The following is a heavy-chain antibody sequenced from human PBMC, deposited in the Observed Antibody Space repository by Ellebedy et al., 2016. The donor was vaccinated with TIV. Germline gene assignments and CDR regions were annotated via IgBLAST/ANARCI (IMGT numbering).Heavy chain of an antibody. D-gene: IGHD3-10*01. J-gene: IGHJ4*02. Sequence: GESLKISXAASGFTFSSYAMHWVRQAPGKGLEWVAVISYDGSNKYYADSVKGRFTISRDNSKNTLYLQMNSLRAEDTAVYYCARGISHYYYGSGSYDPLFDYWGQGTLVTVSS. V-gene: IGHV3-30-3*01. CDR3: ARGISHYYYGSGSYDPLFDY. CDR2: ISYDGSNK. CDR1: GFTFSSYA.